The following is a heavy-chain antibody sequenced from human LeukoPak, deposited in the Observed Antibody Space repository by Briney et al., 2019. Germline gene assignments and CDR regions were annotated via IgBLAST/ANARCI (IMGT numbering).Heavy chain of an antibody. V-gene: IGHV1-2*02. J-gene: IGHJ4*02. CDR3: ARAPIRYDSSGSDFDY. D-gene: IGHD3-22*01. Sequence: GASVKVSCKASGYTFTSYGINWVRQAPGQGLEWMGWINPNSGGTNYAQKFQGRVTMTRDTSISTAYMELSRLRSDDTAVYYCARAPIRYDSSGSDFDYWGQGTLVTVSS. CDR1: GYTFTSYG. CDR2: INPNSGGT.